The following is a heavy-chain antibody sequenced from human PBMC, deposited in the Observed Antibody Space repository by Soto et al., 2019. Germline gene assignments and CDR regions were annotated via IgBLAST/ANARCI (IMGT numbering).Heavy chain of an antibody. Sequence: QVQLVQSGAEVKRPGSSVKVSCKASGDTFNFYSINWVRQAPGLGLEWMGRVNPIVRMSNYAQKFQGRVMMTAEKSTSTAYMELSSLRSEDTAIYYCASSYGSGYRAFDYWGQGALVTVSS. CDR2: VNPIVRMS. D-gene: IGHD3-10*01. V-gene: IGHV1-69*02. CDR1: GDTFNFYS. CDR3: ASSYGSGYRAFDY. J-gene: IGHJ4*02.